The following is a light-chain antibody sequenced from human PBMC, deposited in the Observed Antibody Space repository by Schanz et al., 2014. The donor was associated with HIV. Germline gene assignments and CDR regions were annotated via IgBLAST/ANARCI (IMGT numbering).Light chain of an antibody. V-gene: IGLV2-14*01. J-gene: IGLJ3*02. CDR3: SSYTSSILV. CDR1: SSDVGGYNY. Sequence: QSALTQPPSASGSPGQSVTISCTGTSSDVGGYNYVSWYQQHPGKAPKLMIYDVSNRPSGVSNRFSGSKSGNTASLTISGLQAEDEADYYCSSYTSSILVFGGGTKVTVL. CDR2: DVS.